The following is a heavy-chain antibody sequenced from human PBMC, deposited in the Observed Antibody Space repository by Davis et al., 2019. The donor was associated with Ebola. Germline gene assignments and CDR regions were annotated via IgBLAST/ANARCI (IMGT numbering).Heavy chain of an antibody. D-gene: IGHD3-22*01. CDR3: ASDDYYDRGHY. Sequence: GESLKISCAASGFTFSSYWMSWVRQAPGKGLEWVANIKQDGSEKYYVDSVKGRFTISRDNAKNSLYLQMNSLRAEDTAVYYCASDDYYDRGHYWGQGTLVTVSS. CDR1: GFTFSSYW. V-gene: IGHV3-7*01. CDR2: IKQDGSEK. J-gene: IGHJ4*02.